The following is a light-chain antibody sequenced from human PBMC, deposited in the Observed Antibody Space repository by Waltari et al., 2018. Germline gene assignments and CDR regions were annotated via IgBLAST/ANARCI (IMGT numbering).Light chain of an antibody. CDR2: EVS. V-gene: IGLV2-14*01. Sequence: QSALTQPASVSGSPGQSITIPSSGTDSDVGAYDFFSWYQQHPGKSPHLIIYEVSKPPSGISNLFSASKSCNTASLTSSGLQAEDEADYYCSSYTTSSAPGVFGTGTRVTVL. J-gene: IGLJ1*01. CDR1: DSDVGAYDF. CDR3: SSYTTSSAPGV.